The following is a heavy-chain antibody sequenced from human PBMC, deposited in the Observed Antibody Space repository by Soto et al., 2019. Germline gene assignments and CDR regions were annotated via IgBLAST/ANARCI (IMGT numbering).Heavy chain of an antibody. CDR3: ARGGSGSYYNLDAFDI. CDR2: IYYSGST. CDR1: GGSISSYY. V-gene: IGHV4-59*01. J-gene: IGHJ3*02. Sequence: QVQLQESGPGLVKPSETLSLTCTVSGGSISSYYWSWIRQPPGKGLEWIGYIYYSGSTNYNPSLKSRVNISVDTSKNQFALKLSSVTAAETVVYYCARGGSGSYYNLDAFDIWGQGTMVTVSS. D-gene: IGHD3-10*01.